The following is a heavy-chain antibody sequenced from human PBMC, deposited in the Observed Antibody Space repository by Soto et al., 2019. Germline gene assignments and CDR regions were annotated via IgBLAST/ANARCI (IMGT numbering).Heavy chain of an antibody. CDR2: IIPVIGTA. CDR1: GGTFSSYA. V-gene: IGHV1-69*06. D-gene: IGHD3-22*01. J-gene: IGHJ4*02. CDR3: ARVSGNLWNGNYNLDY. Sequence: SVKVSCKASGGTFSSYAISWVRQAPGQGLEWMGWIIPVIGTANYAQKFQGRVTITADTSTGTAYMELKSLGSDDTAVYYCARVSGNLWNGNYNLDYWGQGALVTVSS.